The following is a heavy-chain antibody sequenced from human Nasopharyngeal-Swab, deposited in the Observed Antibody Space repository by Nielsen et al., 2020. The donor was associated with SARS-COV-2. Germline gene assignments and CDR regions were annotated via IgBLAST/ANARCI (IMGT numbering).Heavy chain of an antibody. V-gene: IGHV3-23*01. J-gene: IGHJ6*02. CDR3: AKAPYLRGLDV. Sequence: GESLKISCAASGFTFSSYAMSWVRQAPGKGPEWVSIISGSGDTTYYADSVNDRFTISRDNSKNTLYLQTNSLRVEDTAVYYCAKAPYLRGLDVWGQGTTVTVSS. CDR1: GFTFSSYA. D-gene: IGHD2-21*01. CDR2: ISGSGDTT.